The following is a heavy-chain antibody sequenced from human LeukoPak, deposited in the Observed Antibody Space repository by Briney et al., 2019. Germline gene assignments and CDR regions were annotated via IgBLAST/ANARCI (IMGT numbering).Heavy chain of an antibody. CDR3: ARDFYYDSSGIQGNYYYYYGMDV. CDR2: INTNTGNP. Sequence: GASVKVSCKASGYTFTSYAMNWVRQAPGQGLEWMGWINTNTGNPTYAQGFTGRFVFSLDTSVSTAYLQISSLKAEDTAVYYCARDFYYDSSGIQGNYYYYYGMDVWGQGTTVTVSS. CDR1: GYTFTSYA. V-gene: IGHV7-4-1*02. D-gene: IGHD3-22*01. J-gene: IGHJ6*02.